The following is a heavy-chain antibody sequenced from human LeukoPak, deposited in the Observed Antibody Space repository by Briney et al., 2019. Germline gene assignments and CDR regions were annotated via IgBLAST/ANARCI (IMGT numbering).Heavy chain of an antibody. D-gene: IGHD2-2*01. CDR1: GITFTSWT. CDR3: AAVHAPHYSYMDV. J-gene: IGHJ6*03. CDR2: IIPLFGTA. Sequence: ASVKVSCTASGITFTSWTFNWVRQARGQGLEWMGGIIPLFGTAKYAEKFQGRVTITTDASTSTVYMDLTSLTSADTAAYFCAAVHAPHYSYMDVWGRGTTVTVSS. V-gene: IGHV1-69*05.